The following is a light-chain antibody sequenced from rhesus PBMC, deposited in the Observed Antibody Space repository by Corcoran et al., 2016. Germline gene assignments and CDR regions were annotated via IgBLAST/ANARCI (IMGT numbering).Light chain of an antibody. CDR1: QGISSY. V-gene: IGKV1-37*01. CDR3: QQYNSVPWT. Sequence: DIQMTQSPSSLSASVGDRVTITCRASQGISSYLAWYQQKPWKSPKPLIYYASNLESGVPSRFSGSGSETEFTLTISSLQPEDFETYYCQQYNSVPWTFGQGTKVEIK. CDR2: YAS. J-gene: IGKJ1*01.